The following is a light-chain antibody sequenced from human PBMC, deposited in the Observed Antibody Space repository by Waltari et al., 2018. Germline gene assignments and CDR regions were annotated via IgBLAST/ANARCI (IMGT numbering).Light chain of an antibody. J-gene: IGLJ3*02. CDR2: VNSEGSH. V-gene: IGLV4-69*01. CDR3: QTGGHGTWV. Sequence: QQPERGPRYLMKVNSEGSHSRGDGIPDRFSGSSSGAEPYLTISSLQSEDEADYYCQTGGHGTWVFGGGTKLTVL.